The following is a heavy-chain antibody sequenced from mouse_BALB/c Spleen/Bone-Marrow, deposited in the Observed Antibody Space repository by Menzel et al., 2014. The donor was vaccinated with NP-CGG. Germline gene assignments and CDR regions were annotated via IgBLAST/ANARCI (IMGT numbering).Heavy chain of an antibody. CDR3: ANYYYGSSLFAY. J-gene: IGHJ3*01. Sequence: VQLQHPGAELAKPGASVKLSCTASGFNVKDTYMHWVKQRPEQGLEWIGRIDPANGNTKYDPKFQGKATITADTSSNTAYLQLSSLTSEDTAVYYCANYYYGSSLFAYWGQGTLVTVSA. CDR1: GFNVKDTY. D-gene: IGHD1-1*01. V-gene: IGHV14-3*02. CDR2: IDPANGNT.